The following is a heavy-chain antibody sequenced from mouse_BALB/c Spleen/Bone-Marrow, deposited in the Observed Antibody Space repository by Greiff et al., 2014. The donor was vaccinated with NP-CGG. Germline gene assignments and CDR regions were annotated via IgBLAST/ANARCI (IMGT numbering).Heavy chain of an antibody. CDR2: IFPGNVNT. CDR1: GYTFTSYY. Sequence: QVQLQQSGPELVKPGASVRISCKASGYTFTSYYIHWVKQRPGQGLEWIGWIFPGNVNTKYNENLKGKATLTADNSSSTAYMQLSSLTSEDSAVYSCARDTMDYWGQGTSVTVSS. J-gene: IGHJ4*01. CDR3: ARDTMDY. V-gene: IGHV1S56*01.